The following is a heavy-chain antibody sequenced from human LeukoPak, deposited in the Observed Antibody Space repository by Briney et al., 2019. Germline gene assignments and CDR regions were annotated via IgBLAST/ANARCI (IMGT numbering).Heavy chain of an antibody. CDR1: GYTFTNYN. CDR2: SSPYKCDT. CDR3: AREAADHLDY. V-gene: IGHV1-18*01. J-gene: IGHJ4*02. Sequence: GASVKVSCKPSGYTFTNYNLAWVRQARGEGLEWVGWSSPYKCDTNYAPKFQGRVTLTTETSPSTGYMELRNLRSDDTAVYYCAREAADHLDYWRQGTLVTVSS.